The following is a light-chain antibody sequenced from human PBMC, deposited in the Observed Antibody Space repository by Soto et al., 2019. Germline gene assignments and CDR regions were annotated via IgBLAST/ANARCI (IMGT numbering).Light chain of an antibody. Sequence: QSALTQPASVSGSPGQSITISCTGTSGDVGGYDLVSWYQQHPGKAPKLIIYEVIQRPSGVSSRFSGSQSGNTASLTISGLQAEDEADYYCCSYAGINRLYVFGTGTKLTVL. V-gene: IGLV2-23*02. CDR2: EVI. CDR3: CSYAGINRLYV. CDR1: SGDVGGYDL. J-gene: IGLJ1*01.